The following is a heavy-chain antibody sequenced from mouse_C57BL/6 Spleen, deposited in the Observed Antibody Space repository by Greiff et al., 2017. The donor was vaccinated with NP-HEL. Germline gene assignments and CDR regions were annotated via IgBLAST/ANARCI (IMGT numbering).Heavy chain of an antibody. Sequence: VQLQQSGAELVRPGTSVKVSCKASGYAFTNYLIEWVKQRPGQGLEWIGVINPGSGGTNYNEKFKGKATLTADKSSSTAYMQLSSLTSEDSAVYFCARKGDRNYYAMDYWGQGTSVTVSS. CDR3: ARKGDRNYYAMDY. V-gene: IGHV1-54*01. CDR2: INPGSGGT. J-gene: IGHJ4*01. CDR1: GYAFTNYL. D-gene: IGHD3-2*01.